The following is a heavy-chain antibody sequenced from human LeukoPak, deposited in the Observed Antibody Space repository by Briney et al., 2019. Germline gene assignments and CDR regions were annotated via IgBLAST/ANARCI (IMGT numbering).Heavy chain of an antibody. CDR2: MSYDGSNK. V-gene: IGHV3-30*18. CDR3: AKGYYYDSSGYPGAY. Sequence: GGSLRLSCAASGFTFSSYGMHWVRQAPGKGLEWVAVMSYDGSNKYYADSVKGRFTISRDNSKNTLYLQMNSLRAEDTAVYYCAKGYYYDSSGYPGAYWGQGALVTVSS. CDR1: GFTFSSYG. D-gene: IGHD3-22*01. J-gene: IGHJ4*02.